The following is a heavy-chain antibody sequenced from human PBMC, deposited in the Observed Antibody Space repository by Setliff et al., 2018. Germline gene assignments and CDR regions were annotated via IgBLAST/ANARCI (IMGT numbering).Heavy chain of an antibody. CDR3: AKRGPYCSGGTCHYYFDY. D-gene: IGHD2-15*01. CDR2: ISGNAQTA. CDR1: GFTFSSYA. J-gene: IGHJ4*02. Sequence: TGGSLRLSCAASGFTFSSYAITWVRQAPGKGLEWVSMISGNAQTAYYADSVKGRFTISRDNSKNTVYLEMNSLRAEDTAVYYCAKRGPYCSGGTCHYYFDYWGQGTLVTVSS. V-gene: IGHV3-23*01.